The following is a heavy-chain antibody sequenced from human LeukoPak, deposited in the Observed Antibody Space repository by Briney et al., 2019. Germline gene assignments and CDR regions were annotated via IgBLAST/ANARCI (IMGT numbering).Heavy chain of an antibody. J-gene: IGHJ6*02. CDR2: IYSGGST. Sequence: GGSLRLSCAASGFTVSSSYMSWVRQAPGKGLEWVSVIYSGGSTYYADSVKGRFTISRDNSKNTLYLQMNSLRAEDTAVYYCAREREGPAYSSSSPNHYYGMDVWGQGTTVTVSS. CDR3: AREREGPAYSSSSPNHYYGMDV. V-gene: IGHV3-53*05. CDR1: GFTVSSSY. D-gene: IGHD6-13*01.